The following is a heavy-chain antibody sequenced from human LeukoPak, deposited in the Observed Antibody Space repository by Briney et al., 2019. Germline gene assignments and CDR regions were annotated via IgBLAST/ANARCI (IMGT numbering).Heavy chain of an antibody. D-gene: IGHD2-15*01. J-gene: IGHJ4*02. Sequence: SETLSLTCTVSGGSISSYAWSWIRQPPGKGLEWIGYIYTGGSTNYNPSLKSRVTISVDTSKNQFSLKLSSVTAADTAVYYCASGLAAKALYFDYWGQGTLVTVSS. CDR1: GGSISSYA. CDR3: ASGLAAKALYFDY. CDR2: IYTGGST. V-gene: IGHV4-4*09.